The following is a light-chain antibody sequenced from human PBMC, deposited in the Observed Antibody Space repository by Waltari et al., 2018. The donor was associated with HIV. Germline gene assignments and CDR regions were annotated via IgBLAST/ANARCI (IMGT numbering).Light chain of an antibody. Sequence: EIVMTQSPLSLPVTPGEPASISCRSNQSLLHTNGHNYLDWYFQKPGHSPQVLIYMTSTRASGVPDRFSGTGSGSDFALKISRVEAEDVGIYYCMQALQTPRTFGQGTKVEIK. V-gene: IGKV2-28*01. CDR3: MQALQTPRT. J-gene: IGKJ1*01. CDR1: QSLLHTNGHNY. CDR2: MTS.